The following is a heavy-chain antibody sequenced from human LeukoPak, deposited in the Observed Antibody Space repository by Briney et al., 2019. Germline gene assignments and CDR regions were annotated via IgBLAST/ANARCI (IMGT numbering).Heavy chain of an antibody. V-gene: IGHV3-23*01. Sequence: GGSLRLSCAASGFTFSSYAMSWVRQAPGKGLEWVSAISGSGGSTYYADSVKGRFTTSRDNSKNTLYLQMNSLRAEDTAVYYCAKRKYSSGWVDYWGQGTLVTVSS. J-gene: IGHJ4*02. CDR1: GFTFSSYA. CDR2: ISGSGGST. CDR3: AKRKYSSGWVDY. D-gene: IGHD6-19*01.